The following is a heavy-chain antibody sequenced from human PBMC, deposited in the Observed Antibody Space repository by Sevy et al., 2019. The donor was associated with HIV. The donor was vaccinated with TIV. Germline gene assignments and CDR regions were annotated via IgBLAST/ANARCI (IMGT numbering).Heavy chain of an antibody. CDR2: IYTSGST. D-gene: IGHD3-10*01. CDR3: ARVWGSGSYDAFDI. CDR1: GGSISSYY. J-gene: IGHJ3*02. V-gene: IGHV4-4*07. Sequence: SESLSLTCTVSGGSISSYYWSWIRQPAGKGLEWIGRIYTSGSTNYNPSLKSRVTMSVDTSKNQFSLKLSSVTAADTALSYCARVWGSGSYDAFDIWGQGTMVTVSS.